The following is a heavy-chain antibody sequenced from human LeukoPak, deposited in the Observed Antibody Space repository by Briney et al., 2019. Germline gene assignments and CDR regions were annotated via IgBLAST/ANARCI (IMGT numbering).Heavy chain of an antibody. Sequence: GGSLRLSCAASGFTFNSYAMHWVRQAPGKGLEWVAVISYDGSNKYYADSVKGRFTISRGNSKNTLYLQMNSLRAEDTAVYYCARDLIIGDGYNSRWGQGTLVTVSS. CDR1: GFTFNSYA. CDR2: ISYDGSNK. D-gene: IGHD5-24*01. V-gene: IGHV3-30*04. J-gene: IGHJ4*02. CDR3: ARDLIIGDGYNSR.